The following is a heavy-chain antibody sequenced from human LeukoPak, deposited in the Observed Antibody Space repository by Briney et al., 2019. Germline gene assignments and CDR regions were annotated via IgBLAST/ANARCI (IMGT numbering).Heavy chain of an antibody. CDR2: VSYDGSNK. CDR3: AKDKVPAAYYYGMDV. Sequence: GRSLRLSCAASGFTFSSYGMHWVRQAPGKGLEWVAVVSYDGSNKYYADSVKGRFTISRDNSKNTLYLQMNSLRAEDTAVYYCAKDKVPAAYYYGMDVWGKGTTVTVSS. CDR1: GFTFSSYG. V-gene: IGHV3-30*18. D-gene: IGHD2-2*01. J-gene: IGHJ6*04.